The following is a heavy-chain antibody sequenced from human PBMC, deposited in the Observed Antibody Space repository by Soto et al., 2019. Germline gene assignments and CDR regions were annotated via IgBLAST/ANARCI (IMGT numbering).Heavy chain of an antibody. Sequence: EVQLVESGGGLVQPGGSLRLSCAASGFTVSSNYMSWVRQAPGKGLEWVSVIYSGGSTYYADSVKGRFTISRDNSKNTLYLQMNSLRAEDTAVYYCARFISRPYFDYWGQGTLVTVSS. D-gene: IGHD3-10*01. CDR3: ARFISRPYFDY. V-gene: IGHV3-66*01. J-gene: IGHJ4*02. CDR2: IYSGGST. CDR1: GFTVSSNY.